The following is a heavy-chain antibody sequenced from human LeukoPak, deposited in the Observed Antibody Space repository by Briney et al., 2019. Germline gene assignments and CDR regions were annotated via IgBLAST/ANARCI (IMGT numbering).Heavy chain of an antibody. CDR1: GGSISSYY. V-gene: IGHV4-4*07. J-gene: IGHJ5*02. Sequence: SETLSLTCTVSGGSISSYYWSWIRQPAGKGLEWIGRIYTSGSTNYNPFLKSRVTISVDTSKNQFSLKLSSVTAADTAVYYCAREEIRSWFDPWGQGTLVTVSS. D-gene: IGHD5-24*01. CDR3: AREEIRSWFDP. CDR2: IYTSGST.